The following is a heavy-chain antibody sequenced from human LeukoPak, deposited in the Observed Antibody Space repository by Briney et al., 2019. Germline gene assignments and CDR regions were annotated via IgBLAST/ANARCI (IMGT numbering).Heavy chain of an antibody. D-gene: IGHD3-10*01. CDR2: IYHSGTT. Sequence: SETLSLTCTVSGGSIGNADDFWSWIRQTPGKGLEWIGYIYHSGTTTYNPSLNGRVTMSVDTSKNLLSLTLTPVTAADTAVYYCARTIIIPRYYGFDVWGQGTTVTVSS. J-gene: IGHJ6*02. CDR1: GGSIGNADDF. V-gene: IGHV4-30-4*01. CDR3: ARTIIIPRYYGFDV.